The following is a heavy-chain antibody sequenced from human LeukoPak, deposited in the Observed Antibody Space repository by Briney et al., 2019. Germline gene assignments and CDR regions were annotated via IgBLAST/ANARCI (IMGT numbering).Heavy chain of an antibody. Sequence: GGSLRLSCTASGFTFGDYAVNWVRQAPGKGLEWVDFLRGNAYGGTTEYAASVKGRFTISRDDSKSIAYLQMNNLKTEDTALYYCTRGGHEDFYYGMDVWGQGTTVTVSS. CDR1: GFTFGDYA. CDR2: LRGNAYGGTT. J-gene: IGHJ6*02. CDR3: TRGGHEDFYYGMDV. V-gene: IGHV3-49*04.